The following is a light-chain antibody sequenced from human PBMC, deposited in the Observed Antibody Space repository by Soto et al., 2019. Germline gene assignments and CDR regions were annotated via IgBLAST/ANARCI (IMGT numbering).Light chain of an antibody. Sequence: DIQMTQSPSSLSASVGDRVTITCQASQDISNYLHWYQQKPGKAPKFLIYDASNLETGVPSRFNGSGSGTDFTFTITNLQPEDVATYYCQQYDTLPRTFGQGTKVEIK. V-gene: IGKV1-33*01. CDR1: QDISNY. J-gene: IGKJ1*01. CDR3: QQYDTLPRT. CDR2: DAS.